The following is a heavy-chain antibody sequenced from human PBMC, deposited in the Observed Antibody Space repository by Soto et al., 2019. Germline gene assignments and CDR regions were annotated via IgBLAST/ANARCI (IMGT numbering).Heavy chain of an antibody. CDR2: ISWNSGSI. CDR3: AKGYSSGWYYFDY. Sequence: EVQLVESGGGLVQPGRSLRLSCAASGFTFDDYAMHWVRQAPGKGLEWVSGISWNSGSIGYADSVKGRFTISRDNXKNSLYLQMNSLRAEDTALYYCAKGYSSGWYYFDYWGQGTLVTVSS. CDR1: GFTFDDYA. D-gene: IGHD6-19*01. J-gene: IGHJ4*02. V-gene: IGHV3-9*01.